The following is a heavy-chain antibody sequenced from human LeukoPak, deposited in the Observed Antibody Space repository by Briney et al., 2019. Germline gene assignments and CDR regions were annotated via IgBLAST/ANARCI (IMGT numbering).Heavy chain of an antibody. V-gene: IGHV4-34*01. CDR1: GGSFSGYY. Sequence: SETLSLTCAVYGGSFSGYYWSWIRQPPGKGLEWIGEINHSGSTNYNPSLKSRVTISVDTSKNQFSLKLSSVTAADTAVYYCARRSYPGGSYNTGYAFDIWGQGTMVTVSS. CDR2: INHSGST. CDR3: ARRSYPGGSYNTGYAFDI. J-gene: IGHJ3*02. D-gene: IGHD2-15*01.